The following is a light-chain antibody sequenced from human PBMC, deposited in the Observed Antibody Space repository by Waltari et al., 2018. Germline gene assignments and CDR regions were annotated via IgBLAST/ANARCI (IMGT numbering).Light chain of an antibody. Sequence: QSALTQPASVSGSPGQSISISCIGTSRDVGPYNLVSWYQHHPGKAPKLIVFEASKRPPGVSNRFSGSKAANTASLIISGLQADDEADYYCCSYAGSGSWVFGGGTKVTVI. J-gene: IGLJ3*02. V-gene: IGLV2-23*01. CDR1: SRDVGPYNL. CDR2: EAS. CDR3: CSYAGSGSWV.